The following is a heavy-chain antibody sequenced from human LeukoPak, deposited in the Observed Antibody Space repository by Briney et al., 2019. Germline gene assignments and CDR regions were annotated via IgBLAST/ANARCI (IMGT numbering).Heavy chain of an antibody. CDR3: ASGGYSSSWYFDY. D-gene: IGHD6-13*01. Sequence: GGSLRLSCAASGFTFSSYSMNWVRQAPGKGLEWVSSISSSSSYIYYADSVKGRFTISRDNAKNSLYLQMNSLRAEDTAVYYCASGGYSSSWYFDYWGQGTLVTVSS. V-gene: IGHV3-21*01. J-gene: IGHJ4*02. CDR2: ISSSSSYI. CDR1: GFTFSSYS.